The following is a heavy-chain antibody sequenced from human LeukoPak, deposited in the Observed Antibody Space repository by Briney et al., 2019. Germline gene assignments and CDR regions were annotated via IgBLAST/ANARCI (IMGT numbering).Heavy chain of an antibody. CDR2: IFPGDSDP. J-gene: IGHJ4*02. V-gene: IGHV5-51*01. Sequence: GESLKISCKGSGYSFTNYWIAWVRPMPGKGLEWMGIIFPGDSDPRYSPSFQGQVTISADRSISTAYLQWSSLKASDTAMYYCARRKGWELLAFDYWGQGTLVTVSS. D-gene: IGHD1-26*01. CDR3: ARRKGWELLAFDY. CDR1: GYSFTNYW.